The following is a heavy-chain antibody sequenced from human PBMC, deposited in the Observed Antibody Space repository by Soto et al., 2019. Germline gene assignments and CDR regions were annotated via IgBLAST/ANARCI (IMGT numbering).Heavy chain of an antibody. CDR3: ARGMGYCSGGRCFPGLNY. D-gene: IGHD2-15*01. CDR1: GFTVSSNY. Sequence: EVQLVESGGGLVQPGGSLRLSCAASGFTVSSNYMSWVRQAPGKGLEWVAVIYSGGSTYYADSVKGRFTISRDNTKNTLYLQMNSLRGEDTAVYYCARGMGYCSGGRCFPGLNYWGQGTLVTVSS. CDR2: IYSGGST. V-gene: IGHV3-66*01. J-gene: IGHJ4*02.